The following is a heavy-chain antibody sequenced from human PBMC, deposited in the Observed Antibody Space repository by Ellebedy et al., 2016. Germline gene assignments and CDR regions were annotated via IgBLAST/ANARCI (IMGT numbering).Heavy chain of an antibody. CDR3: ARGLGTRLTVTRGGGYFDY. CDR2: IYYSGST. D-gene: IGHD4-17*01. J-gene: IGHJ4*02. V-gene: IGHV4-34*01. Sequence: SQTLSLTCAVYGGSFSGYYWGWIRQPPGKGLEWIGSIYYSGSTYYNPSLKSRVTISVDTSKNQFSLKLSSVTAADTAVYYCARGLGTRLTVTRGGGYFDYWGQGTLVTVSS. CDR1: GGSFSGYY.